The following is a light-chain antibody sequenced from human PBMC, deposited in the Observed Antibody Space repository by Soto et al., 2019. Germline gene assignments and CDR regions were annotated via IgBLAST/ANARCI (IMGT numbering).Light chain of an antibody. J-gene: IGLJ2*01. CDR1: NFNIGSND. CDR3: AAWDASLSAVV. CDR2: RDD. Sequence: QSVLTQPPSASGTPGQRVTIPCSGSNFNIGSNDVHWYQQLPRTAPKFLIYRDDQRASGVPDRFSASKSGTSASLAISGLRSEDEADYFCAAWDASLSAVVFGGGTKLTVL. V-gene: IGLV1-47*01.